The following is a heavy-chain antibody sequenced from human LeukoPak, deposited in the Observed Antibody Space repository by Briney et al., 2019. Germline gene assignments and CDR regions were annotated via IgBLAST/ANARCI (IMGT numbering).Heavy chain of an antibody. CDR1: GASVTSGGFY. Sequence: PSETLSLTCTVSGASVTSGGFYWACLRPSPAKGLGWSATVYYSGSTYYSASLESRTTISIDTSNNQSSLRLLSLTAADTAVYYCARHSGWGSLSRPFDTWGEGTLVTVSS. V-gene: IGHV4-39*01. J-gene: IGHJ5*02. CDR2: VYYSGST. D-gene: IGHD3-10*01. CDR3: ARHSGWGSLSRPFDT.